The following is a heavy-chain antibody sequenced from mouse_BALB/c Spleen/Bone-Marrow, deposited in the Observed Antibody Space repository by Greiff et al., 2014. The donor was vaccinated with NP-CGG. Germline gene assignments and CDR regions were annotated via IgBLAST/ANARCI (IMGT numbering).Heavy chain of an antibody. CDR2: IYPGSGST. Sequence: LQQPGSELVRPGGSVKLTCKASGHTFTNYWVHWVKQRPGQGLEWIGNIYPGSGSTNYDEKFKREATLTVDTSSTTAYMQLSSLTTEDSAVYYCTRDKATPYYAMDYWGQGTSVTVSS. CDR1: GHTFTNYW. CDR3: TRDKATPYYAMDY. V-gene: IGHV1S22*01. D-gene: IGHD6-1*01. J-gene: IGHJ4*01.